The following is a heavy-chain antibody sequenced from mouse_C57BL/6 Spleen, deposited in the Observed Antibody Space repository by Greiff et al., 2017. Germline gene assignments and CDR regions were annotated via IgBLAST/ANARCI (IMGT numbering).Heavy chain of an antibody. V-gene: IGHV1-52*01. J-gene: IGHJ3*01. CDR1: GHTFTSYW. D-gene: IGHD2-4*01. CDR3: ARGFFSDYDSWFAY. CDR2: IDPSDSET. Sequence: QVQLQQPGAELVRPGSSVKLSCKASGHTFTSYWMHWVKQRPIQGLEWIGNIDPSDSETHYNQKFKDKATLTVDKSSSTAYMQLSSLTSEDSAVYYCARGFFSDYDSWFAYWGQGTLVTVSA.